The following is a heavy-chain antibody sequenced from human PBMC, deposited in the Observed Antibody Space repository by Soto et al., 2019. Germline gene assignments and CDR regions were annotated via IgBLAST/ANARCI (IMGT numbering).Heavy chain of an antibody. CDR2: INPNSGGT. V-gene: IGHV1-2*04. J-gene: IGHJ6*02. CDR3: ARTVDTAMGSVIMDV. D-gene: IGHD5-18*01. Sequence: ASVKVSCKASGYTFTGYYMHWVRQAPGQGLEWMGWINPNSGGTNYAQKFQGWVTMTRDTSISTAYMELSRLRSDDTAVYYCARTVDTAMGSVIMDVWGQGTTVTVSS. CDR1: GYTFTGYY.